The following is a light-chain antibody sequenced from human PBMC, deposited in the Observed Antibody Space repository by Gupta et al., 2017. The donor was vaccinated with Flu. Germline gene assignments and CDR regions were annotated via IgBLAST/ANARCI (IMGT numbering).Light chain of an antibody. CDR2: DAS. CDR3: QQYDNLPLT. Sequence: IKMTQSPSSLSASPGDRVTITCQASQDISNYLNWYQQKPGKAPKLLIYDASNLETGVPSRFSGSGSGTDFTFTISSLQPEDIATYYCQQYDNLPLTFGGGTKVEIK. CDR1: QDISNY. V-gene: IGKV1-33*01. J-gene: IGKJ4*01.